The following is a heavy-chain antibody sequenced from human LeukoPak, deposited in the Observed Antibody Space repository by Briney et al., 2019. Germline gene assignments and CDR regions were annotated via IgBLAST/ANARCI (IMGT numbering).Heavy chain of an antibody. V-gene: IGHV3-43*01. CDR1: GFTFDDYT. J-gene: IGHJ4*02. CDR3: AKAIMATTNLDY. D-gene: IGHD5-12*01. CDR2: ISWDGGST. Sequence: PGRSLRLSCAASGFTFDDYTMHWVRQAPGKGLEWVSLISWDGGSTYYADSVKGRFTISRDNSKNSLYLQMNSLRTEDTALYYCAKAIMATTNLDYWGQGTLVTVSS.